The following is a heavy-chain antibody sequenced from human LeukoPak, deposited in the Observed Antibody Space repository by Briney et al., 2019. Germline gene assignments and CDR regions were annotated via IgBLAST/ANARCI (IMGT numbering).Heavy chain of an antibody. CDR2: ISGAGTFI. CDR3: ARERSPFLRLWFGEIDY. CDR1: GFTFTSYA. V-gene: IGHV3-21*01. J-gene: IGHJ4*02. Sequence: TGGSLRLSCAASGFTFTSYAMNWVRQAPGAGLEWVASISGAGTFIYYADSVKGRFTISRDNTKNSLYLQMNGLRAEDTAVYYCARERSPFLRLWFGEIDYWGQGTLVTVSS. D-gene: IGHD3-10*01.